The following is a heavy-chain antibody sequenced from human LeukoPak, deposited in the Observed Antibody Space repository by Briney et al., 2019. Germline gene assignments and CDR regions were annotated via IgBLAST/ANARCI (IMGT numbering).Heavy chain of an antibody. Sequence: SETLSLTCTVSGDSISSGDYFWSWMRQPPGKGLEWIGYISHSGSAFYNPSLKSRITISVARSGNQFSLKLTSVTAADTAVYYCARVTDNYSSVDPWGQGTLVTVSS. J-gene: IGHJ5*02. CDR1: GDSISSGDYF. CDR3: ARVTDNYSSVDP. D-gene: IGHD3-10*01. V-gene: IGHV4-30-2*01. CDR2: ISHSGSA.